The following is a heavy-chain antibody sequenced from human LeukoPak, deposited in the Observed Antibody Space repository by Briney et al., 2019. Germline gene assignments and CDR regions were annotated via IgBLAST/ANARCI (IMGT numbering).Heavy chain of an antibody. CDR2: IYYSGST. CDR1: GGSISSSSYY. D-gene: IGHD3-9*01. CDR3: ARQDAPYDILTGYFPYNWFDP. Sequence: SETLSLTCTVSGGSISSSSYYWGWIRQPPGKGLEWIGSIYYSGSTYYNPSLKSRVTISVDTSKNQFSLKLSSVTAADTAVYYCARQDAPYDILTGYFPYNWFDPWGQGTLVTVSS. J-gene: IGHJ5*02. V-gene: IGHV4-39*01.